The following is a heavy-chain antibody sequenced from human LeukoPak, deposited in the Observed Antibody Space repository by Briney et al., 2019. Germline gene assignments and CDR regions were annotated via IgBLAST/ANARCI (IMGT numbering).Heavy chain of an antibody. Sequence: GGSLRLSCTASGLIFRNYAMTWVRQAPRKGLEWVSTISGDGTETFYADSVKGRFTISRDNSKNTHYLQMSSLRAEDTAIYYCAKGRYNYDYWGQGTLVTVSS. CDR1: GLIFRNYA. CDR2: ISGDGTET. CDR3: AKGRYNYDY. J-gene: IGHJ4*02. V-gene: IGHV3-23*01. D-gene: IGHD5-18*01.